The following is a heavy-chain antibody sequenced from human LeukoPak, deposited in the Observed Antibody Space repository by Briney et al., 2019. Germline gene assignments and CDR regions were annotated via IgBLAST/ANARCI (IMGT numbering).Heavy chain of an antibody. V-gene: IGHV3-23*01. CDR3: AKDSGPWGCCTTTSCYFAY. CDR1: GFTFSSFA. J-gene: IGHJ4*02. D-gene: IGHD2-2*01. CDR2: ISGSGSSP. Sequence: GGSLRLSCAASGFTFSSFAMSWVRQAPGKGLEWVSAISGSGSSPYYADSVKGRFTISRDNSKSTLYLQMNSLRAGDTAVYYCAKDSGPWGCCTTTSCYFAYWGQGALVTVSS.